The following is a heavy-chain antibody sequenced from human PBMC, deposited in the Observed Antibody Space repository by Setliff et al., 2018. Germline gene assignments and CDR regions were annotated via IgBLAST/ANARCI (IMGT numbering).Heavy chain of an antibody. CDR3: ARGIQLWLKSYMDV. Sequence: GASVKVSCKASGYTFTGYYMHWVRQAPGQGLEWMGWINPNSGGTNPAQKFQGRVTITADESTSTAYMELSRLRSDDTAVYYCARGIQLWLKSYMDVWGKGTTVTVSS. D-gene: IGHD5-18*01. CDR2: INPNSGGT. J-gene: IGHJ6*03. CDR1: GYTFTGYY. V-gene: IGHV1-2*02.